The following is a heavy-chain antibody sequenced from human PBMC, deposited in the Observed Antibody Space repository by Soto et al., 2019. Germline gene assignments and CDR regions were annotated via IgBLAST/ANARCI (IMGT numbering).Heavy chain of an antibody. J-gene: IGHJ6*02. CDR3: ARRAGGLLDYYYYGMDV. Sequence: ASVKVSCKASGYTFTSYYMHWVRQAPGQGLEWMGIINPSGGSTSYAQKFQGRVTMTRDTSTSIVYMELSSLRSEDTAVYYCARRAGGLLDYYYYGMDVWGQGNPGHRLL. CDR1: GYTFTSYY. D-gene: IGHD1-26*01. V-gene: IGHV1-46*01. CDR2: INPSGGST.